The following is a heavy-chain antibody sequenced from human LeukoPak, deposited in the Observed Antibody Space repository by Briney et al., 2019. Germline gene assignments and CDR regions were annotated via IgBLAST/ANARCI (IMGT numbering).Heavy chain of an antibody. CDR1: GGTFSTYA. V-gene: IGHV1-69*13. CDR3: ASGCSGGSCYRY. D-gene: IGHD2-15*01. CDR2: IIPMFGTA. J-gene: IGHJ4*02. Sequence: SVKVSCKASGGTFSTYAISWVRQAPGQGLEWMGGIIPMFGTANYAQKFQGRVTITADESTNTAHMELSSLRSEDTAVYYCASGCSGGSCYRYWGQGTLVTVSS.